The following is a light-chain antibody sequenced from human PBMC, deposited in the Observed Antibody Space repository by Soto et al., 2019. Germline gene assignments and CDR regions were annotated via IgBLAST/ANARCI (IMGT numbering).Light chain of an antibody. CDR3: QQRSNWRGIT. Sequence: EIVLTQSPATLSWSTGERATLSCRASQSVSSYLAWYQQKPGQAPRLLIYDASNRATGIPARFSGSGSGTDFTLTISSLEPEDFAVYYCQQRSNWRGITFGPGTKVDIK. CDR1: QSVSSY. CDR2: DAS. J-gene: IGKJ3*01. V-gene: IGKV3-11*01.